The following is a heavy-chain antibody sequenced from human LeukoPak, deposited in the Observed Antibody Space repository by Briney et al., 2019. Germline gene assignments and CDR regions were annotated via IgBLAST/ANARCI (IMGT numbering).Heavy chain of an antibody. CDR3: ARDYYDTPGAFDI. Sequence: GGSLRLSCAASGFSFTTYSMSWVRQAPGKGLEWVSYISSSGSTIYYADSVKGRFTISRDNAKNSLYLQMNSLRAEDTAVYYCARDYYDTPGAFDIWGQGTMVTVSS. CDR1: GFSFTTYS. CDR2: ISSSGSTI. V-gene: IGHV3-48*03. J-gene: IGHJ3*02. D-gene: IGHD3-22*01.